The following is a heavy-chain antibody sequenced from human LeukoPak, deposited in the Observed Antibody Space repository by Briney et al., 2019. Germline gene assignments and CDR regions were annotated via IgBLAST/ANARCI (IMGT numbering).Heavy chain of an antibody. V-gene: IGHV3-43*02. J-gene: IGHJ4*02. CDR3: VRDGSAPK. CDR1: GFIFNDYD. CDR2: ISGDGRRT. D-gene: IGHD3-10*01. Sequence: PGRSLRLSCVASGFIFNDYDMHWVRQAPGKGLEWVCLISGDGRRTHYADSVKGRFTISRETSKNYLFVQMNSLRSEDSALYHCVRDGSAPKWGQGTLVTVSS.